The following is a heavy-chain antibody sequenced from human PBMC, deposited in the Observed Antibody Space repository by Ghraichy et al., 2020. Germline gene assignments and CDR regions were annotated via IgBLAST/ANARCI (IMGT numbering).Heavy chain of an antibody. D-gene: IGHD6-13*01. V-gene: IGHV1-46*01. CDR1: GYTFTSYY. CDR3: ARESAAGSDY. CDR2: ITPSGGSP. J-gene: IGHJ4*02. Sequence: ASVKVSCKASGYTFTSYYIHWVRQAPGQGLEWMGMITPSGGSPSYAQKFQGRVTMTRDTSTSTVYMELSSLKSEDTAVYYCARESAAGSDYWGQGTLVTVSS.